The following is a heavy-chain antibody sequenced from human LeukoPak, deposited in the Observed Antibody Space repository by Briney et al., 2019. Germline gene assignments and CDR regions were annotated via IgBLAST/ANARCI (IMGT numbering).Heavy chain of an antibody. V-gene: IGHV1-69*13. Sequence: SVKVSCKASGYTFTSYGISWVRQAPGQGLEWMGGIIPIFGTANYAQKFQGRVTITADESTSTAYMELSSLRSEDTAVYYCARGEIYCSSTSCFPYWGQGTLVTVSS. CDR2: IIPIFGTA. CDR1: GYTFTSYG. CDR3: ARGEIYCSSTSCFPY. D-gene: IGHD2-2*01. J-gene: IGHJ4*02.